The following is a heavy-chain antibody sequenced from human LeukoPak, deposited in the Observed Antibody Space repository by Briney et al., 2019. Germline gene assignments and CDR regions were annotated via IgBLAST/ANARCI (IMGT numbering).Heavy chain of an antibody. D-gene: IGHD2-2*01. J-gene: IGHJ6*04. V-gene: IGHV3-7*03. CDR2: IKQDGSEK. Sequence: GGSLRLSCAASGFTFSSYWMSWVRQAPGKGLEWGANIKQDGSEKYYVDSVKGRFTISRDNAKNSLYLQMNSLRAEDTAVYYCARGVVPAAIRAGGMDVWGKGTTVTVSS. CDR1: GFTFSSYW. CDR3: ARGVVPAAIRAGGMDV.